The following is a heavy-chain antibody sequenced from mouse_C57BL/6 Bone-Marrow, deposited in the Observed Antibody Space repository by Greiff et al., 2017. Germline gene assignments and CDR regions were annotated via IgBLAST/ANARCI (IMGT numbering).Heavy chain of an antibody. CDR3: ARWGYDSYYDDAMGY. J-gene: IGHJ4*01. V-gene: IGHV1-81*01. CDR2: IYPRSGNT. D-gene: IGHD2-3*01. CDR1: GYTFTSYG. Sequence: VKLVESGAELARPGASVKLSCKASGYTFTSYGISWVKQRTGQGLEWIGEIYPRSGNTYYNEKFKGKATLTAAKSSSTAYMELRSLTSEDSADYVCARWGYDSYYDDAMGYWGQGTSVTVTS.